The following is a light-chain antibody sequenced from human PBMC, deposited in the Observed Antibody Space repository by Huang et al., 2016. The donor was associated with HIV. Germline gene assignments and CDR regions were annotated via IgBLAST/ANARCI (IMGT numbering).Light chain of an antibody. V-gene: IGKV3-11*01. CDR2: DAA. Sequence: EIVLTQSPATLSLSPGERATLSCRASQSVNTFLAWYQQKPGQAPRLLIYDAANRATGIPARFIGSGSGTDFTLTISSLGPEDFAVYYCQQRSNRPLTFGGGTKVEIK. J-gene: IGKJ4*01. CDR3: QQRSNRPLT. CDR1: QSVNTF.